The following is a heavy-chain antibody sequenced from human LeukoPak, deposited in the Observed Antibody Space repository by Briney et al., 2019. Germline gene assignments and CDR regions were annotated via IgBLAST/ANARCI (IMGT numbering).Heavy chain of an antibody. Sequence: GRSLRLSCAASGFTFDDYAMHWVRQAPGKGLEWVSGISWNSGSIGYADSVKGRFTISRDNAKNSLYLQMNSLRAEDTALYYCAKDMGIAVAAYFDYWGQGTLVTVSS. J-gene: IGHJ4*02. CDR2: ISWNSGSI. V-gene: IGHV3-9*01. D-gene: IGHD6-19*01. CDR3: AKDMGIAVAAYFDY. CDR1: GFTFDDYA.